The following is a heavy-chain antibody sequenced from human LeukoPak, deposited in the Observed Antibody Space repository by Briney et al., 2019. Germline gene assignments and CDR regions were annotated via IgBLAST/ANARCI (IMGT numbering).Heavy chain of an antibody. CDR3: ARDKDIVATMNWFDP. CDR2: ISSSGSTI. J-gene: IGHJ5*02. V-gene: IGHV3-11*04. Sequence: GGSLRPSCAASGFTFSDYYMSWIRQAPGKGLEWVSYISSSGSTIYYADSVKGRFTISRDNAKNSLYLQMNSLRAEDTAVYYCARDKDIVATMNWFDPWGQGTLVTVSS. D-gene: IGHD5-12*01. CDR1: GFTFSDYY.